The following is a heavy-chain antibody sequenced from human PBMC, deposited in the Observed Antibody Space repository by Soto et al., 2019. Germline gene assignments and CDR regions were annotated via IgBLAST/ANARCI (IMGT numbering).Heavy chain of an antibody. J-gene: IGHJ4*02. Sequence: ASVKVSCKASGYTFTSYNINWVRQATGQGLEWMGWMNPNNLDTASAQQFQGRVTMTTDTSINTAYLELSGLRSDDTAVYYCVRGHPPGHWGQGTLVTVSS. CDR1: GYTFTSYN. CDR2: MNPNNLDT. V-gene: IGHV1-8*01. CDR3: VRGHPPGH.